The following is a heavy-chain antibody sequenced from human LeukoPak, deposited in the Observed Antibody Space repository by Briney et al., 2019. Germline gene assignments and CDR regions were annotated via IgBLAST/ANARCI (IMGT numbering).Heavy chain of an antibody. CDR3: ARDCASSTSCWGAFDI. J-gene: IGHJ3*02. CDR2: ITVYNDNT. V-gene: IGHV1-18*01. Sequence: ASVKVSCKASGYTFTRHAISWVRQAPGQGLEWMGWITVYNDNTNYAQNLQGRVTMTTDTSTSTAYMELRSLRSDDTAVYSCARDCASSTSCWGAFDIWGQGTMVTVSS. CDR1: GYTFTRHA. D-gene: IGHD2-2*01.